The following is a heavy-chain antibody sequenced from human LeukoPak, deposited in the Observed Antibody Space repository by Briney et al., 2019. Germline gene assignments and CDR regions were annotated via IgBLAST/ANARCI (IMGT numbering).Heavy chain of an antibody. CDR1: GYTFTSYG. CDR2: ISAYNGNT. V-gene: IGHV1-18*01. D-gene: IGHD5-12*01. Sequence: ASVKVSCKASGYTFTSYGISWVRQAHGQGLEWMGWISAYNGNTNYAQKLQGRVTMTTDTSTSTAYMELRSLRSDDTAVYYCARRLDIVVSIAFDIWGQGTMVTVSS. J-gene: IGHJ3*02. CDR3: ARRLDIVVSIAFDI.